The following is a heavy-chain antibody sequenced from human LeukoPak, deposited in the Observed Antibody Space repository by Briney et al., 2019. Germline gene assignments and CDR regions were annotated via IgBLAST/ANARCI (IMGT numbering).Heavy chain of an antibody. Sequence: ASVKVSCKASGYTFTGYYMHWVRQAPGQGLEWMGRINPNSGGTNYAQKFQGRVTMTRNTSISTAYMELSSLRSEDTAVYYCARGRVVSRAYYDFWSGIRYYYYGMDVWGQGTTVTVSS. CDR3: ARGRVVSRAYYDFWSGIRYYYYGMDV. D-gene: IGHD3-3*01. CDR2: INPNSGGT. V-gene: IGHV1-2*06. J-gene: IGHJ6*02. CDR1: GYTFTGYY.